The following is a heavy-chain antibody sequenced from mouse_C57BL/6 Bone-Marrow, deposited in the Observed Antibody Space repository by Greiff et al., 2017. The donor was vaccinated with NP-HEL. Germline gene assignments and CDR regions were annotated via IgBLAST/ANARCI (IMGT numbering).Heavy chain of an antibody. D-gene: IGHD5-1*01. CDR1: GFTFSSYT. CDR3: ARQRTRFAY. J-gene: IGHJ3*01. V-gene: IGHV5-9*01. Sequence: EVQVVESGGGLVKPGGSLKLSCAASGFTFSSYTMSWVRQTPEKRLEWVATISGGGGNTYYPDRVKGRFTISRDNAKNTLYLQLSSLRSEDTALYYCARQRTRFAYWGQGTRVTVSA. CDR2: ISGGGGNT.